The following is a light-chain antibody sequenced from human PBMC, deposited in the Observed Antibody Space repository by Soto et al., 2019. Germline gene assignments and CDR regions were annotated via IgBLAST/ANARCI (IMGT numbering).Light chain of an antibody. CDR2: GAS. CDR3: QVYGISQLT. CDR1: QSVSSNY. V-gene: IGKV3-20*01. J-gene: IGKJ4*01. Sequence: EMVLTQSPGTLSLSPGERATLSCRASQSVSSNYLAWYQQKPGQAPNLLIYGASSRATGIPDRFSGSGSGTDFTLTISRLEPEDFAVYYCQVYGISQLTFGRGTKVEI.